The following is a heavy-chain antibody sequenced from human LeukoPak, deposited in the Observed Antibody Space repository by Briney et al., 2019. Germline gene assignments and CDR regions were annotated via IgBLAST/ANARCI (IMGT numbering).Heavy chain of an antibody. Sequence: GGSLRLSCAASGFTFSSYSMNWVRQAPGKGLEWVSYISSSSSTIYYADSLKGRFTISRDNAKNSLYLQMNSLRAEDTAVYYCARFARYYDILTGSFDYWGREPWSPSPQ. V-gene: IGHV3-48*04. CDR1: GFTFSSYS. CDR2: ISSSSSTI. CDR3: ARFARYYDILTGSFDY. J-gene: IGHJ4*02. D-gene: IGHD3-9*01.